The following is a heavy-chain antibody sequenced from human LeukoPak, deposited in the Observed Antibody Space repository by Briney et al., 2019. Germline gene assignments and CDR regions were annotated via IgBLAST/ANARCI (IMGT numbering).Heavy chain of an antibody. CDR2: IYTSGST. CDR1: GGSFSGYY. CDR3: ARRGSYGSFDY. V-gene: IGHV4-59*10. Sequence: SETLSLTCAVYGGSFSGYYWSWIRQPAGKGLEWIGRIYTSGSTNYNPSLKSRVTISVDTSKNQFSLKLSSVTAADTAAYYCARRGSYGSFDYWGQGTLVTVSS. D-gene: IGHD5-18*01. J-gene: IGHJ4*02.